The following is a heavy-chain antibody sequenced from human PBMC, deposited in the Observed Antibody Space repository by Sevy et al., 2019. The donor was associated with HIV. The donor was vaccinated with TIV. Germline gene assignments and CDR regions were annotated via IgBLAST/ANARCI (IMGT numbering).Heavy chain of an antibody. CDR1: GFTFSSYA. Sequence: GGSLRLSCAASGFTFSSYAMHWVRQAPGKGLEWVAYIRYDGSNKYYGDSVRGRFTISRDNSKSTLYVQLNSLRAEDTGVYYCARGQKTTQEWLEELDYYYGMDVWGQGTSVTVSS. CDR3: ARGQKTTQEWLEELDYYYGMDV. CDR2: IRYDGSNK. D-gene: IGHD2-8*01. J-gene: IGHJ6*02. V-gene: IGHV3-30*02.